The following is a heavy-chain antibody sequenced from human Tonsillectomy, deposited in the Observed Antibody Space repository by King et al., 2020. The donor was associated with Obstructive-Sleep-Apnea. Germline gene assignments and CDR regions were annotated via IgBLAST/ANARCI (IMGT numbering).Heavy chain of an antibody. V-gene: IGHV3-30*04. Sequence: VQLVESGGGVVQPGRSLRLSCAASGFTFSSYAMHWVRQAPGKGLEWVAVISYDGSNKYYADSVKGRFTISRDNSKNTLYLQMNSLRAEDTAVYYWARGTRMATIGTFDYWGQGTLVTVSS. CDR1: GFTFSSYA. J-gene: IGHJ4*02. D-gene: IGHD5-24*01. CDR2: ISYDGSNK. CDR3: ARGTRMATIGTFDY.